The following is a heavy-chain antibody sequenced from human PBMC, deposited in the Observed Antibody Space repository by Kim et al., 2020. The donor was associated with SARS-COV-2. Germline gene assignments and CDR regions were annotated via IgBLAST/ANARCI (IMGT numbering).Heavy chain of an antibody. J-gene: IGHJ4*02. CDR1: GFPFSNYA. D-gene: IGHD5-18*01. Sequence: GGSLRLSCSASGFPFSNYAMHWVRQAPGSGLEYASAISSDGGATYYADSVKGRFSISRDNSKNTLYLQMSSLRTEDTAVYYCGNGDARGYSFDYNYWGQG. CDR2: ISSDGGAT. V-gene: IGHV3-64*03. CDR3: GNGDARGYSFDYNY.